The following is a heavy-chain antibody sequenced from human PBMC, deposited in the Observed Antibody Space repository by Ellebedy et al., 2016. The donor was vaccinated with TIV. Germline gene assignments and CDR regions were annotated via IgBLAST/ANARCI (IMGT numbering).Heavy chain of an antibody. CDR3: ASSGYQYYYGMDV. CDR1: GGSISSSSYY. D-gene: IGHD3-22*01. J-gene: IGHJ6*02. V-gene: IGHV4-39*01. Sequence: SETLSLXXTVSGGSISSSSYYWGWIRQPPGKGLEWIGSIYYSGSTYYNPSLKSRVTISVDTSKNQFSLKLSPVTAADTAVYYCASSGYQYYYGMDVWGQGTTVTVSS. CDR2: IYYSGST.